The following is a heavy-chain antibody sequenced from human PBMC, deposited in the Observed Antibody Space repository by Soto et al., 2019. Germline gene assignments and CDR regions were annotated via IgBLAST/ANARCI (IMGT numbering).Heavy chain of an antibody. CDR3: ARDPLSYGDYAQTYWYFDL. CDR2: ISQDGTDT. Sequence: GGSLRLSCAASGFTFSRCLMSWVRQAPGKGLEWVASISQDGTDTDYVDSVKGRFAISRDNPKNSLYLQMNSLRADDTAVYYCARDPLSYGDYAQTYWYFDLWGRGTRVTVSS. V-gene: IGHV3-7*01. CDR1: GFTFSRCL. J-gene: IGHJ2*01. D-gene: IGHD4-17*01.